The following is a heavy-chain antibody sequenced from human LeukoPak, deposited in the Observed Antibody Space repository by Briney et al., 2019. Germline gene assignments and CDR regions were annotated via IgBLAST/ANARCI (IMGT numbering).Heavy chain of an antibody. V-gene: IGHV1-18*01. Sequence: ASVKVSCKASGYTFNSYDISWVRQAPGQGLEWMAWISTYNGNTNYALKVQGRATMTTDTSTNTAYMELRSLRSDDTAVYYCARVLRYDFWSAYYFDYWGQGTLVTVSS. J-gene: IGHJ4*02. CDR2: ISTYNGNT. CDR3: ARVLRYDFWSAYYFDY. CDR1: GYTFNSYD. D-gene: IGHD3-3*01.